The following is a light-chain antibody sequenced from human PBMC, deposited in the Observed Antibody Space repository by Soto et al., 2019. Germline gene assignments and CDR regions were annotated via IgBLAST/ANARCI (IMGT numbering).Light chain of an antibody. Sequence: EIEMTQSPSSLSPSIGESVSITCRASQVISTSLAWYQVKPGQAPKLLIYAASTLESGVPSRFSATVSGTEFSLTITSLQPEDFATYYCQQLFDSPITFGQGTRPEI. CDR3: QQLFDSPIT. CDR1: QVISTS. J-gene: IGKJ5*01. CDR2: AAS. V-gene: IGKV1-9*01.